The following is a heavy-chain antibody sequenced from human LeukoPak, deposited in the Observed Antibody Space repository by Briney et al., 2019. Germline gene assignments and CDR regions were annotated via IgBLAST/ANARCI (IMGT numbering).Heavy chain of an antibody. D-gene: IGHD6-13*01. J-gene: IGHJ6*02. CDR1: GYTFTSYA. V-gene: IGHV1-3*01. Sequence: ASVKVSCKASGYTFTSYAMHWVRQAPGQRLEWMGWINAGNGNTKYSQKFQGRVTITRDTSASTAYMELSSLRSEDTAVYYCARDRRGLAGTFYYYYYYGMDVRGQGTTVTVSS. CDR2: INAGNGNT. CDR3: ARDRRGLAGTFYYYYYYGMDV.